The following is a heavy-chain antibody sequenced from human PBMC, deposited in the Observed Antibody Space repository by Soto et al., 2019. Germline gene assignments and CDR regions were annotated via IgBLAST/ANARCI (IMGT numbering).Heavy chain of an antibody. CDR3: AGGRGAVVAGYDY. J-gene: IGHJ4*02. Sequence: QVQLQQWGAGLLKPSETLSLTCAVYGGSFSGYYWSWIRQPPGKGLEWIGEINHSGSTNYNPSLKSRVTISVDTSKNQFSLKLSSVTAADTAVYYCAGGRGAVVAGYDYWGQGTLVTVSS. CDR1: GGSFSGYY. CDR2: INHSGST. V-gene: IGHV4-34*01. D-gene: IGHD2-15*01.